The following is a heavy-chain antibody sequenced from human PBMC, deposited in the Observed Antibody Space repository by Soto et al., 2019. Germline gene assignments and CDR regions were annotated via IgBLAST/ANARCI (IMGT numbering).Heavy chain of an antibody. CDR3: ARDRGYNWNLDAFDI. J-gene: IGHJ3*02. V-gene: IGHV3-48*02. Sequence: GGSLRLSCAASGFTFSSYSMNWVRQAPGKGLEWVSYISSSSSTIYYADSVKGRFTISRDDAKNSLYLQMNSLRDEDTAVYYCARDRGYNWNLDAFDIWGQGTMVTVSS. CDR2: ISSSSSTI. CDR1: GFTFSSYS. D-gene: IGHD1-20*01.